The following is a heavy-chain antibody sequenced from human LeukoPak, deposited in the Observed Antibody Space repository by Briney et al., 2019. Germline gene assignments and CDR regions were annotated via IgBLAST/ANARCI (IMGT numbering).Heavy chain of an antibody. CDR3: AKKASYDLWSGYYSDY. CDR1: GFTFSSYG. J-gene: IGHJ4*02. Sequence: PGGSLRLSCAASGFTFSSYGMHWVRQALGKGLEWVAFVRYDGSNKYYADSVKGRFTISRDNSKNTLYLQMNSLRAEDTAVYYCAKKASYDLWSGYYSDYWGQGTLVTVSS. D-gene: IGHD3-3*01. CDR2: VRYDGSNK. V-gene: IGHV3-30*02.